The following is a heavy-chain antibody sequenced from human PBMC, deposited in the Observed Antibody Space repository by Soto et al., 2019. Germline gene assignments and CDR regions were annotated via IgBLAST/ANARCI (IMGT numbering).Heavy chain of an antibody. CDR1: GGTFRSYS. J-gene: IGHJ6*02. CDR2: IIPIFDIT. V-gene: IGHV1-69*13. D-gene: IGHD3-22*01. Sequence: SVKVSCKASGGTFRSYSISWVRQAPGQGLEWMGGIIPIFDITNYAQKFQGRVTITADESTSTAYMELSSLGSDDTAVYYCARPDEGGYSSNHHYYYALDVWRQGTTVTVSS. CDR3: ARPDEGGYSSNHHYYYALDV.